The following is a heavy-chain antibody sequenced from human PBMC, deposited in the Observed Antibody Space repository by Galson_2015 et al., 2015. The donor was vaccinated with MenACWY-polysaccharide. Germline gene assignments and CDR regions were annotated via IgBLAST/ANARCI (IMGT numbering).Heavy chain of an antibody. CDR1: GFSLSGYW. J-gene: IGHJ2*01. Sequence: SLRLSCAASGFSLSGYWMFWVRQAPGKGLVWVSRINGDGGSTSYAGSAKGRFTITRDNAKNSLFVQMNSLRPEDTGVYFCARSPYWYFDLWGRGTLVTVSS. V-gene: IGHV3-74*01. CDR3: ARSPYWYFDL. CDR2: INGDGGST.